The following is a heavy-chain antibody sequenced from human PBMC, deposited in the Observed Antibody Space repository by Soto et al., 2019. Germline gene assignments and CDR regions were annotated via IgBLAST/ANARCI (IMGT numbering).Heavy chain of an antibody. CDR1: GFTFVSYA. CDR2: ISGSGDST. Sequence: EVQLLESGGGLVQPGGSLRLSCAASGFTFVSYAMSWVRQAPGKGPEWVSGISGSGDSTYYADSVKGRFTISRDNSKNPLFLQMNSLRAEDTAVYYCAKGYYYGSGSHYYYYYAMDVWGQGTTVTVSS. D-gene: IGHD3-10*01. CDR3: AKGYYYGSGSHYYYYYAMDV. J-gene: IGHJ6*02. V-gene: IGHV3-23*01.